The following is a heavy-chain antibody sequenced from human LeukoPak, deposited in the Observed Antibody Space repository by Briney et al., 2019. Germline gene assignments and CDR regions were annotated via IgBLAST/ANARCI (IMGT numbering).Heavy chain of an antibody. Sequence: GGSLRLSCAASGFTISSYAMRWARHAPGKGLVWVSAISGSGGSTYYADSVKGRFTISRDNPKNTLYLQMNSLRAEDTAVYYCAKDRAPDSSGWYDWFDPWGQGTLVTVSS. CDR3: AKDRAPDSSGWYDWFDP. J-gene: IGHJ5*02. D-gene: IGHD6-19*01. V-gene: IGHV3-23*01. CDR1: GFTISSYA. CDR2: ISGSGGST.